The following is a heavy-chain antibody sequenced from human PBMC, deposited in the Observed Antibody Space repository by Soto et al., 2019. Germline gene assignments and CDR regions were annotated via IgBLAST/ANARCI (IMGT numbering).Heavy chain of an antibody. V-gene: IGHV4-59*01. Sequence: QVQLQESGPGLVKPSETLSLTCTVSGGSISSYYWSWIRQPPVKGLEWIGYIYYSGSTNNNPSLMSLVTPSGDPTNTLASRLLSSAPCADPAVKLSTRRYGGTAHKRGQAPLIT. CDR3: TRRYGGTAHK. CDR2: IYYSGST. D-gene: IGHD1-20*01. J-gene: IGHJ4*01. CDR1: GGSISSYY.